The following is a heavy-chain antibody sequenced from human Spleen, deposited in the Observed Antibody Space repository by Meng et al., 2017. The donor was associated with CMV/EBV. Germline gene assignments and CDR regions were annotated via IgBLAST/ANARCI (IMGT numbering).Heavy chain of an antibody. V-gene: IGHV3-21*01. CDR1: GFTMSGSA. Sequence: GGSLRLSCAASGFTMSGSAMNWVRQAPGKGLEWVSSISPTGISIYYTDSVKGRFTVSRDNSKNTLYLQMNTLRAEDTAVYYCAKDRGRIRAAFDAFDIWGQGTMVTVSS. CDR3: AKDRGRIRAAFDAFDI. D-gene: IGHD2-15*01. CDR2: ISPTGISI. J-gene: IGHJ3*02.